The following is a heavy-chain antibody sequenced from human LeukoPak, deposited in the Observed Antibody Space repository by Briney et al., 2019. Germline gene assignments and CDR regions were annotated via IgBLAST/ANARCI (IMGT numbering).Heavy chain of an antibody. CDR2: IYSGGST. J-gene: IGHJ2*01. CDR1: GFTVSSNY. Sequence: GGSLRLSCAVSGFTVSSNYMSWVRQAPGKGLEWVSVIYSGGSTYYADSVKGRFTISRDNSKNTLYLQMNSLRAEDTAVYYRARDEGIAVADDWYFDLWGRGALVTVSS. V-gene: IGHV3-66*01. CDR3: ARDEGIAVADDWYFDL. D-gene: IGHD6-19*01.